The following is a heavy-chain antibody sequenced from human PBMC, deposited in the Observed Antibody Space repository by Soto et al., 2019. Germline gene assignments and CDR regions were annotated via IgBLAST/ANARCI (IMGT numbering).Heavy chain of an antibody. CDR2: IIGSGGST. D-gene: IGHD2-15*01. CDR1: GFSFSVYA. Sequence: GGSLRLSCAASGFSFSVYAMSWVRQAPGKGLEWVSAIIGSGGSTYYADSVKGRFTISRDNSKNTLYLQMNSLRAEDTAVYYCVPLNACSGSFCYPVDYWGQGTLVTVSS. V-gene: IGHV3-23*01. CDR3: VPLNACSGSFCYPVDY. J-gene: IGHJ4*02.